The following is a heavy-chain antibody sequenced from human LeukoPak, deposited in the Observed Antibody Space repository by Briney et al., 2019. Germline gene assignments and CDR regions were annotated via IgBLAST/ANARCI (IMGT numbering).Heavy chain of an antibody. Sequence: GGSLRLSCAASGFTFSSYGMSWVRQAPGKGLEWVSAISGSGGSTYYADSVKGRFTISRDNSKNTLYLQMNSLRAEDTAVYYCAKKTGYSSSWQPVWGQGTLVTVSS. D-gene: IGHD6-13*01. CDR3: AKKTGYSSSWQPV. J-gene: IGHJ4*02. CDR1: GFTFSSYG. CDR2: ISGSGGST. V-gene: IGHV3-23*01.